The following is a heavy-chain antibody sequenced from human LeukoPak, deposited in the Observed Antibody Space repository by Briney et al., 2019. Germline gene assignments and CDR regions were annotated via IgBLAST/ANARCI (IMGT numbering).Heavy chain of an antibody. Sequence: AGGSLRLSCAASGFTFSSYAMSWVRQAPGKGLEWVSAISGSGSTTCYADSVKGRFTISRDSAKNSLYLQMNSLRAEDTAVYYCALQWLNIDFDYWGQGTLVTVSS. CDR1: GFTFSSYA. CDR3: ALQWLNIDFDY. J-gene: IGHJ4*02. V-gene: IGHV3-23*01. CDR2: ISGSGSTT. D-gene: IGHD6-19*01.